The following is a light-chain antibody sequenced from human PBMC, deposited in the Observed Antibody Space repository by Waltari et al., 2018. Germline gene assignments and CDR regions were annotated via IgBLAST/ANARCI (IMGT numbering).Light chain of an antibody. CDR1: SSDVCGYNY. CDR2: EVT. Sequence: QSALTQPPSASGSPVQSVTISCTGTSSDVCGYNYFSWYQQHPGKAPKLMIYEVTKRPSGVPDRFSGSKSGNTASLTVSGLQADDEAEYYCSSYGGSNNFVFGTGTKVTVL. V-gene: IGLV2-8*01. J-gene: IGLJ1*01. CDR3: SSYGGSNNFV.